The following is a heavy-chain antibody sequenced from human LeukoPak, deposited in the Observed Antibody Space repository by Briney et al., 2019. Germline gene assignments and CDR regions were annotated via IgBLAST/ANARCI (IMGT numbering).Heavy chain of an antibody. Sequence: TGGSLRLSCAASGFTFSSYTMNWVRQAPGKGLEWVSSISTSSIYIYYADSVKGRFTISRDNAKNSLYLQMNSLRAEDTAVYYCARDPQQSSVAPGDYAHYWGQGTLVTVSS. CDR1: GFTFSSYT. J-gene: IGHJ4*02. CDR3: ARDPQQSSVAPGDYAHY. V-gene: IGHV3-21*01. D-gene: IGHD4-17*01. CDR2: ISTSSIYI.